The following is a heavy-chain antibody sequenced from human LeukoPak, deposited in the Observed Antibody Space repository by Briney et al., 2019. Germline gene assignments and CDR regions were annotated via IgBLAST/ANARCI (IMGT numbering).Heavy chain of an antibody. Sequence: PGGSLRLSCAASRFTFSSYAMSWVRQAPGKGLEWVSSITGNGGTTHHADSVKGRFTISRDNSKNTPFLQMNSLRVEDTALYFCARASGSSGYYQLPIDYWGQGTLVTVSS. CDR2: ITGNGGTT. J-gene: IGHJ4*02. D-gene: IGHD3-22*01. CDR1: RFTFSSYA. CDR3: ARASGSSGYYQLPIDY. V-gene: IGHV3-23*01.